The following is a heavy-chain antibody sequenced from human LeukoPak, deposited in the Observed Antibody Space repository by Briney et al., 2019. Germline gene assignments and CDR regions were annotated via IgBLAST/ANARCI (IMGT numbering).Heavy chain of an antibody. D-gene: IGHD3-22*01. CDR3: ARRGYYDSSGYYYYEFDY. Sequence: ASETLSLTCAVYGGSFSGYYWSWIRQPPGKGLEWIGEINHSGSTNYNPSLKSRVTISVDTSKNQFSLKLSSATAADTAVYYCARRGYYDSSGYYYYEFDYWGQGTLVTVSS. V-gene: IGHV4-34*01. J-gene: IGHJ4*02. CDR2: INHSGST. CDR1: GGSFSGYY.